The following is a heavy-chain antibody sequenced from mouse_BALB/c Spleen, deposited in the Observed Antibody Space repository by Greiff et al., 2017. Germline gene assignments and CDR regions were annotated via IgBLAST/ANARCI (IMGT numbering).Heavy chain of an antibody. CDR1: GFTFSDYY. Sequence: EVMLVESGGGLVKPGGSLKLSCAASGFTFSDYYMYWVRQTPEKRLEWVATISDGGSYTYYPDSVKGRFTISRDNAKNNLYLQMSSLKSEDTAMYYCARGRYDDFDYWGQGTTLTVSS. J-gene: IGHJ2*01. CDR3: ARGRYDDFDY. V-gene: IGHV5-4*02. CDR2: ISDGGSYT. D-gene: IGHD2-14*01.